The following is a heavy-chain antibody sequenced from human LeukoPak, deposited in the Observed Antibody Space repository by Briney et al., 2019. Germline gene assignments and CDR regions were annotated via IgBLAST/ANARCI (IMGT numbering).Heavy chain of an antibody. CDR2: IWYDGNNI. Sequence: GGSLRLSCAVSGFTFTTYGMHWVRQAPGKGLEWVAVIWYDGNNIYYADSVKGRFTISRDNSKNTLYLQMNSLRAEDTAVYYCARDPSRPYSSSWLDYWGQGTLVTVSS. CDR1: GFTFTTYG. J-gene: IGHJ4*02. D-gene: IGHD6-13*01. CDR3: ARDPSRPYSSSWLDY. V-gene: IGHV3-33*01.